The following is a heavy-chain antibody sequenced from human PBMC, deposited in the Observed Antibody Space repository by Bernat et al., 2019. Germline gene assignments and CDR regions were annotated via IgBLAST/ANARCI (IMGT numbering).Heavy chain of an antibody. D-gene: IGHD4-23*01. CDR1: GGSISSGDYY. CDR2: IYYSGST. V-gene: IGHV4-30-4*01. Sequence: QVQLQESGPGLVKPSQTLSLTCTVSGGSISSGDYYWSWIRQPPGKGLEWIGYIYYSGSTYYNPSLKSRVTLSVDTSKNQFSLKLSSVTAADPAVYYCARDGAVVTPYYYYGMDVWGQGTTVTVSS. J-gene: IGHJ6*02. CDR3: ARDGAVVTPYYYYGMDV.